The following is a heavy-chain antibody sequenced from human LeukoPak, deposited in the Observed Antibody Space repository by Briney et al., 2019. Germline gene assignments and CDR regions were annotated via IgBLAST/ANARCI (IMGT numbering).Heavy chain of an antibody. Sequence: ASVIVSCKASGYTFAGHYMHWMRQAPGQGFEWVGMINPNGGGTSSAQKFQGRVTLTRDTSTSIVYMDLSSLRSEDTAIYYCARRGGCISTSCNLDYWGQGTLVTVSS. CDR3: ARRGGCISTSCNLDY. CDR1: GYTFAGHY. D-gene: IGHD2-2*01. V-gene: IGHV1-46*03. J-gene: IGHJ4*02. CDR2: INPNGGGT.